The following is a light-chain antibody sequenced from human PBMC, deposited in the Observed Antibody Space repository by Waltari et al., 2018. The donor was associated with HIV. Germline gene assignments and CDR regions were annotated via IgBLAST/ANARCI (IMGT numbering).Light chain of an antibody. V-gene: IGLV1-47*01. J-gene: IGLJ3*02. CDR1: RSNIGSNY. CDR2: RSD. CDR3: ASWDDNLSGWV. Sequence: QSVLTQPPSASGTPGQSVSISCSGSRSNIGSNYVYWYLHLPGTTPKVVIYRSDQRPSGVPDRFSGSNSGTSASLAISGLRSEDEAHYYCASWDDNLSGWVFGGGTKLTVL.